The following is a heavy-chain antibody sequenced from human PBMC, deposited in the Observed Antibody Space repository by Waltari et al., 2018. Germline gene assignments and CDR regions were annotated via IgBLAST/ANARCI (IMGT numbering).Heavy chain of an antibody. D-gene: IGHD6-13*01. V-gene: IGHV4-4*07. J-gene: IGHJ4*02. CDR1: GGSISSYY. CDR2: IYTSGST. Sequence: QVQLQESGPGLVKPSETLSLTCTVSGGSISSYYWSWIRQPAGKGLEWIGRIYTSGSTNYTPSLKSRVTMSVDTSKNQFSLKLSSVTAADTAVYYCASLIYSSSWALFDYWGQGTLVIVSS. CDR3: ASLIYSSSWALFDY.